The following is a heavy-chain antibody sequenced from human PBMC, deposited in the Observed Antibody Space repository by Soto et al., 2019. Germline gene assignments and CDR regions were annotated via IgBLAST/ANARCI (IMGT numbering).Heavy chain of an antibody. CDR3: ARGSGSLYYCQC. CDR1: GFNVSTNY. J-gene: IGHJ4*02. D-gene: IGHD1-26*01. V-gene: IGHV3-53*01. Sequence: WGSLRLSCAASGFNVSTNYMTWVRQAPGKGLEWVSVIYIGVTTYYADSVKGRFIISRDNFKNTLYLQMNNLRAEDTALYYCARGSGSLYYCQCWGKGNLIIVSS. CDR2: IYIGVTT.